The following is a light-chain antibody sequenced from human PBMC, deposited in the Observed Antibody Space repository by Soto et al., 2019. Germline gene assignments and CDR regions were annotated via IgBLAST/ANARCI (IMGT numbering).Light chain of an antibody. J-gene: IGLJ2*01. CDR1: NIGSKS. CDR2: YDS. Sequence: SYELTQPPSVSVAPGKTARITCGGNNIGSKSVHWYQQKPGLAPVLVIYYDSDRPSGIPERFSGSNSGNTATLTISRVEAGDEADYYCQVWDSSSDRVVFGGGTKITVL. V-gene: IGLV3-21*04. CDR3: QVWDSSSDRVV.